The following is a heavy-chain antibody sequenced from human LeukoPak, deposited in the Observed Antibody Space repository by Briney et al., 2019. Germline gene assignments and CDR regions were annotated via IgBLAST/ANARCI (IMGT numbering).Heavy chain of an antibody. CDR2: THYRSKWYN. Sequence: SQTLSLTRVVSGDSVSSKNGAWNWIRQSPSRGLEWLGRTHYRSKWYNDYAEPMEGSMTISQDTSKDQFSLHLNSVTPDDTAVYYCARDFGTTGWHTFDYWGQGTLVTVSS. D-gene: IGHD6-19*01. J-gene: IGHJ4*02. CDR3: ARDFGTTGWHTFDY. V-gene: IGHV6-1*01. CDR1: GDSVSSKNGA.